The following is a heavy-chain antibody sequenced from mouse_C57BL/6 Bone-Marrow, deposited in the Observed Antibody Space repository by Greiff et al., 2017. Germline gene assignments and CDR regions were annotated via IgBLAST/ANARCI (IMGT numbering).Heavy chain of an antibody. CDR3: ARHEKQGYYDY. CDR2: INSDGGST. J-gene: IGHJ2*01. V-gene: IGHV5-2*01. D-gene: IGHD2-3*01. Sequence: EVKLVESGGGLVQPGESLKLSCESNEYEFPSHDMSWVRKTPGKSLELVAAINSDGGSTNYPDTVKSRFIISRDNTNMTLYLQMSSLRSEDTALYYCARHEKQGYYDYWGQGTTLTVSS. CDR1: EYEFPSHD.